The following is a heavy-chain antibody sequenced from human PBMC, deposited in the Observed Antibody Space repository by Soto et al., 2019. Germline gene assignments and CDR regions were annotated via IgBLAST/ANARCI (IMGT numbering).Heavy chain of an antibody. CDR3: AKDVYSGSYLAYYSDY. V-gene: IGHV3-43D*04. CDR2: ISWDGGST. CDR1: GFTFEDYA. Sequence: GGPLRLSCTASGFTFEDYAMHWVRQAPGKGLEWVSLISWDGGSTYYADSVKGRFTISRDNSKNSLYLQMNSLRAEDTALYYCAKDVYSGSYLAYYSDYWGQGTLVTVSS. J-gene: IGHJ4*02. D-gene: IGHD1-26*01.